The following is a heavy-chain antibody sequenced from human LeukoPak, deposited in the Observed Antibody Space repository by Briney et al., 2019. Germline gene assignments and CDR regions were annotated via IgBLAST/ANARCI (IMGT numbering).Heavy chain of an antibody. CDR1: GFSVSSNY. CDR3: ARCVLAVPFDY. D-gene: IGHD2-8*01. J-gene: IGHJ4*02. V-gene: IGHV3-53*01. Sequence: GGSLRLSCAASGFSVSSNYMSWVRQAPGKGLEWVSVIYSGGSTYYADSVKGRFTISRDNSKNTLYLQMKSLRAEDTAVYYCARCVLAVPFDYWGQGTLVTASS. CDR2: IYSGGST.